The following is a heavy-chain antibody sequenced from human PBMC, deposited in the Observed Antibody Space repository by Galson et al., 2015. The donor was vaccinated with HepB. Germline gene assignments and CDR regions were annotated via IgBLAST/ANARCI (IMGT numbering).Heavy chain of an antibody. CDR2: ISGSGGST. Sequence: SLRLSCAASGFTFSSYTMSWVRQTPGKGLEWVSAISGSGGSTYYADSVKGRFTISRDDSKNTLYLQMNSLRAEDTAVYYCARMKAGIAVDWGQGTLVAVSS. V-gene: IGHV3-23*01. D-gene: IGHD6-19*01. CDR1: GFTFSSYT. CDR3: ARMKAGIAVD. J-gene: IGHJ4*02.